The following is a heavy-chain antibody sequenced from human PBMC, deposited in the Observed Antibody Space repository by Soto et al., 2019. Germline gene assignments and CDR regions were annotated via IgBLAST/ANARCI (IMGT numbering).Heavy chain of an antibody. J-gene: IGHJ6*02. D-gene: IGHD6-6*01. CDR3: ARDRFARSSSVDGMDV. V-gene: IGHV1-69*01. CDR2: IIPIFGTA. CDR1: GGTFSSYA. Sequence: QVQLVQSGAEVKKPGSSVKVSCKASGGTFSSYAISWVRQAPGQVLEWMGGIIPIFGTANYAQKFQCRVTITADESTSTDYMELSSLRSEDTAVYYCARDRFARSSSVDGMDVWGQGPTVTVSS.